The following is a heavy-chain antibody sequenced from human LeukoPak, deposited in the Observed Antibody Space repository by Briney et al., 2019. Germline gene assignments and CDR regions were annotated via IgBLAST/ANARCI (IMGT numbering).Heavy chain of an antibody. CDR1: GYTFTSYG. J-gene: IGHJ4*02. V-gene: IGHV1-8*02. CDR2: MNPNSGNT. Sequence: ASVKVSCKASGYTFTSYGISWVRQAPGQGLEWMGWMNPNSGNTGYAQKFQGRVTMTRDTSISTAYMELTSLRSEDTAVYYCARKGASDYWGQGTLVTVSS. CDR3: ARKGASDY.